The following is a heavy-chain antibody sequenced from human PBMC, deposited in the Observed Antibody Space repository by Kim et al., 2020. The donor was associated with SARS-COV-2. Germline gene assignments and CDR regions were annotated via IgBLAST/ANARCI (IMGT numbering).Heavy chain of an antibody. CDR3: ARGGWSLDY. V-gene: IGHV4-59*01. D-gene: IGHD1-26*01. CDR1: GGSINSYY. CDR2: IYYSGST. Sequence: SETLSLTCTVSGGSINSYYWSWIRQPPGKGLEWIGDIYYSGSTNYNPSLKSRVTISVDASKNQFSLRLSSVTTSDTAVYYCARGGWSLDYWGQGTLVTVSS. J-gene: IGHJ4*02.